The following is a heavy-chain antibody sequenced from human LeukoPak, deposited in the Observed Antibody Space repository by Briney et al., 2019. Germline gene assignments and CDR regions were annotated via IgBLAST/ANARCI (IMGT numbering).Heavy chain of an antibody. CDR3: ARDQGWLQSREIDY. CDR1: GYTFTDYG. D-gene: IGHD5-24*01. CDR2: ISGYNGNT. V-gene: IGHV1-18*01. J-gene: IGHJ4*02. Sequence: ASVKVSCKASGYTFTDYGISWVRQAPGQGLEWMGWISGYNGNTKYTQKIKGRVTMTTDTSTSTAYMELRSLRSDDTAVYYCARDQGWLQSREIDYWGQGTLVTVSS.